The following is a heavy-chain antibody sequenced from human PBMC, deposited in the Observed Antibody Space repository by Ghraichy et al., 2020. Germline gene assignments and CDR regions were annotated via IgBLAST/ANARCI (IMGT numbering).Heavy chain of an antibody. J-gene: IGHJ4*02. CDR2: IYYSGST. Sequence: SETLSLTCTVSGGSISSSSYYWGWIRQPPGKGLEWIGSIYYSGSTYYNPSLKSRVTISVDTSKNQFSLKLSSVTAADTAVYYCARHLEVGATEWFDYWGQGTLVTVSS. CDR1: GGSISSSSYY. CDR3: ARHLEVGATEWFDY. D-gene: IGHD1-26*01. V-gene: IGHV4-39*01.